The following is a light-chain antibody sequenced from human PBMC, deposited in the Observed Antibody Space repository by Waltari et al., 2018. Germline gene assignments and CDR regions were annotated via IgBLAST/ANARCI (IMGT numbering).Light chain of an antibody. J-gene: IGKJ3*01. CDR1: QSVSSN. Sequence: EIVMTQSPATLSVPPGDRATLSCRASQSVSSNLAWYQQKPGQAPRLIISGASTRATGIPARFSGSGSGTEFTLTISSLQSEDFAVYYCQQYNNWPPFTFGPGTKVDIK. CDR2: GAS. CDR3: QQYNNWPPFT. V-gene: IGKV3-15*01.